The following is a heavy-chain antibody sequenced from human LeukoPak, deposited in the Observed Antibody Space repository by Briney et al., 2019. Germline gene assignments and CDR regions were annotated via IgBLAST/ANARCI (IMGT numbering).Heavy chain of an antibody. J-gene: IGHJ3*02. CDR2: ISFDGGNK. CDR1: GFTFNNYA. D-gene: IGHD2-2*02. V-gene: IGHV3-30*14. Sequence: GGSLRLSCAASGFTFNNYAIHWVRQAPGKGLEWVAIISFDGGNKYYADSVKGRFTISRDNSKNTLYLQMNSLRAEDTAVYYCAREGYCSSTSCYTLGDAFDIWGQGTMVTVSS. CDR3: AREGYCSSTSCYTLGDAFDI.